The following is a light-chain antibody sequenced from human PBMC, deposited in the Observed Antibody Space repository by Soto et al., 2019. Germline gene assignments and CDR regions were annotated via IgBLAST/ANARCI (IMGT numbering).Light chain of an antibody. V-gene: IGKV1-33*01. CDR2: GAS. Sequence: DIQMTQSPSSLSASVGDRVTITCQASHDISNYLNWYQHKPGKAPKLLIYGASNLETGVPSRFSGSGSGTDFTFTISSLQPEDIATYYCQYCDYLPLFGPGTPVALK. CDR1: HDISNY. J-gene: IGKJ3*01. CDR3: QYCDYLPL.